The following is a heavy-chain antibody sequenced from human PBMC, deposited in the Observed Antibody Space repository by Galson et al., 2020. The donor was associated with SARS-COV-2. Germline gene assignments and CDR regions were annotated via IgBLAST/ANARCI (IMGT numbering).Heavy chain of an antibody. Sequence: GGSMSLSCSASGFIFSDYAMHWVRQAPGKGLEYDSAISSNGGTSIYADSVNGKFTMSRDNSKNMFYLQMTALRLEDTAFYYCLSYSSTRQNHWGQGTLVTVSS. D-gene: IGHD2-2*01. J-gene: IGHJ5*02. CDR2: ISSNGGTS. CDR1: GFIFSDYA. CDR3: LSYSSTRQNH. V-gene: IGHV3-64D*06.